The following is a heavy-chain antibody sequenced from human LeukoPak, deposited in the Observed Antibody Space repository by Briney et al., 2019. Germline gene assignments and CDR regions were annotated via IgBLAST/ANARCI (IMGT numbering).Heavy chain of an antibody. V-gene: IGHV4-39*01. CDR3: ARRYYYDSSGYYYHYDY. Sequence: SGSTYYNPSLKSRVTISVDTSTNQFSLKLSSVTAADTAVYYCARRYYYDSSGYYYHYDYWGQGTLVTVSS. D-gene: IGHD3-22*01. CDR2: SGST. J-gene: IGHJ4*02.